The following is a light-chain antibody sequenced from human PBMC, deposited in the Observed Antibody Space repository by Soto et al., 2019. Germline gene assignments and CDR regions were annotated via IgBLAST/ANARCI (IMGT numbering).Light chain of an antibody. V-gene: IGLV2-14*01. CDR1: TDDVGSTDS. J-gene: IGLJ1*01. Sequence: QSALTQSASVSGSPGQSITITCSGTTDDVGSTDSVSWYQHHPGEAPRLVIYEVKNRPSGVPGRFSGSKSVNTASLSISGLQPEDEADYYCRTYTTTGSSIFGSGTKVTVL. CDR3: RTYTTTGSSI. CDR2: EVK.